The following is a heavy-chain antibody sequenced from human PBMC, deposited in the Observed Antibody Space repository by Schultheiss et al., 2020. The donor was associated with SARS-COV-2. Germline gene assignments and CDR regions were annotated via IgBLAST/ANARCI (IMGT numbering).Heavy chain of an antibody. CDR3: ARVSAYEYFYGMDV. CDR1: GGSFSGYY. D-gene: IGHD3-16*01. CDR2: INHSGST. Sequence: SETLSLTCAVYGGSFSGYYWSWIRQPPGKGLEWIGEINHSGSTNYNPSLKSRVTISVDKSKNQFSLQLNSVTSADTAVYYCARVSAYEYFYGMDVWGQGTTVTVSS. J-gene: IGHJ6*02. V-gene: IGHV4-34*01.